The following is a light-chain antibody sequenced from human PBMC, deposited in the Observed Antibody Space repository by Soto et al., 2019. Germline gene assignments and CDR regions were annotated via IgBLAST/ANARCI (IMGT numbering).Light chain of an antibody. CDR1: QTVGTS. CDR2: DTS. J-gene: IGKJ4*02. V-gene: IGKV3-11*01. CDR3: RQCSSWPLT. Sequence: EIVLTQSPDTLSLSPGERVTLSCRASQTVGTSLAWYQQKPGQAPSLLSYDTSKRGTCIPERFRGSGSGTDFTLIIGSLDPEDSAVYYCRQCSSWPLTFGGRTRVDLK.